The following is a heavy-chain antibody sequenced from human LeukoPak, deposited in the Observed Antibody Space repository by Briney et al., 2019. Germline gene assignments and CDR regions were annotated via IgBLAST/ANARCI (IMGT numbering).Heavy chain of an antibody. D-gene: IGHD6-6*01. J-gene: IGHJ6*02. CDR2: ITPFFGVA. CDR1: GGNFGNYV. Sequence: ASVKVSCKASGGNFGNYVIHWVRQAPGQGLEWMGRITPFFGVANYAQTFQDRVTFTADKITNTAYMQISSLKSEDPAVYFCARDTNEEYSSSSDGLAVWRQGTTVPVSS. V-gene: IGHV1-69*04. CDR3: ARDTNEEYSSSSDGLAV.